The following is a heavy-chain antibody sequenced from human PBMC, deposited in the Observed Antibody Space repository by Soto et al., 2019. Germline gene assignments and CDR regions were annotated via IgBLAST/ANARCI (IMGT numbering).Heavy chain of an antibody. J-gene: IGHJ3*02. CDR2: IKQDGSEK. Sequence: EVQLVESGGGLVQPGGSLRLSCAASGITFSSYWMSWVRQAPGKGLEWVANIKQDGSEKYYVDSVKGRFTISRDNAKNSLYLQMNSLRAEDSAVYYCARALSYCNIWGQGTMVTVSS. CDR3: ARALSYCNI. CDR1: GITFSSYW. V-gene: IGHV3-7*04. D-gene: IGHD2-15*01.